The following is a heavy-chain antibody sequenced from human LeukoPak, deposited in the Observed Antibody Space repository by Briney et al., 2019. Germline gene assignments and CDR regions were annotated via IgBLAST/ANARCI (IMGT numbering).Heavy chain of an antibody. CDR1: GFTFGDYA. V-gene: IGHV3-49*04. J-gene: IGHJ4*02. Sequence: GRSLRLSCTASGFTFGDYAMTWVRQAPGKGLEWIGFIRSKPYGGTTEYAASVKGRFTISRDDSKSIAYLQMNSLKTKDTAVYYCTRADDSIAYYFDYWGQGTLVTVSS. CDR3: TRADDSIAYYFDY. D-gene: IGHD3-22*01. CDR2: IRSKPYGGTT.